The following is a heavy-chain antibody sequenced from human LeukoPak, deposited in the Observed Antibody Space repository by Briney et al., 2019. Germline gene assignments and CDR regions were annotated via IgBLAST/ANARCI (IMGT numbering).Heavy chain of an antibody. CDR1: GYSISSGYY. Sequence: SETLSLTCAVSGYSISSGYYWGWIRQPPGKGLEWIGSIYHSGSTYYNPSLKSRVTISVDTSKNQFSLQLSSVTPDDTAVYYCSRGWLQQGFDSWGQGTLVTVSS. D-gene: IGHD5-24*01. J-gene: IGHJ4*02. CDR2: IYHSGST. V-gene: IGHV4-38-2*01. CDR3: SRGWLQQGFDS.